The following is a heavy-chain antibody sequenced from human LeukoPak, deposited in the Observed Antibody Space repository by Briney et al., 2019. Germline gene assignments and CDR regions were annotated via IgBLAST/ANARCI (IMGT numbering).Heavy chain of an antibody. J-gene: IGHJ4*02. CDR3: ARSPDILTGENFDY. CDR1: GDTFCGYY. V-gene: IGHV1-2*02. Sequence: ASVKVSCKASGDTFCGYYMHWVRQAPGQGLEWMGWIKPKSGGTNEAQKFHDRVTMTRDTSIRTVYMEVSRLRSDDTAVYYCARSPDILTGENFDYRGQGTLVTVSS. D-gene: IGHD3-9*01. CDR2: IKPKSGGT.